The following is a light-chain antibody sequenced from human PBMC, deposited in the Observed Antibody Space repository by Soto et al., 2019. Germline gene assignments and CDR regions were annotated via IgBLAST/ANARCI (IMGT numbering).Light chain of an antibody. V-gene: IGKV3-20*01. CDR1: QSVSSIS. CDR2: GAA. CDR3: QHYGASPKYT. Sequence: EIVLTQAPGTLSLSLGQRATLSCRASQSVSSISLAWYQQRPGQAPRLLIYGAARRTTGIPDRFSGGESGTDFTLAVSRLEHEDFAVYYCQHYGASPKYTFGRGTKLEIK. J-gene: IGKJ2*01.